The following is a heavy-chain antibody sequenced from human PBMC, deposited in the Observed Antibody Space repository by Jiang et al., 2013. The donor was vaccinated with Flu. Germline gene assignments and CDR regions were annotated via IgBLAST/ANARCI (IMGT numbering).Heavy chain of an antibody. V-gene: IGHV4-59*08. J-gene: IGHJ3*02. CDR3: ARRRGSYNDAFDI. Sequence: SRVTISVDTSKNQFSLKLSSVTAADTAVYYCARRRGSYNDAFDIWGQGTTVTVSS. D-gene: IGHD1-26*01.